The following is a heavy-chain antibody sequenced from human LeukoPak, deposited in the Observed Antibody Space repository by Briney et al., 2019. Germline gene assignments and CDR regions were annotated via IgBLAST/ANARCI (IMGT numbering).Heavy chain of an antibody. V-gene: IGHV3-23*01. CDR1: GATLHSFA. J-gene: IGHJ4*02. Sequence: GGSLRLSCAASGATLHSFAMSWVRQAPGKGLEWLAVTSGTEDSTHYADSVRGRFITSTDSSKKSLYLQMNSLRVEDTAVYYCAREDDFVWRYWGQGTLVTVSS. CDR3: AREDDFVWRY. CDR2: TSGTEDST. D-gene: IGHD3-16*01.